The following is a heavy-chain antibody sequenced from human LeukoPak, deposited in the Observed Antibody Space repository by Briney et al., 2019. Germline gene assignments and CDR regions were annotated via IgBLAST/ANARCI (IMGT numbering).Heavy chain of an antibody. V-gene: IGHV3-49*03. CDR3: TRDLSPHSYGPYYFDY. D-gene: IGHD5-18*01. CDR2: IRSKAYGGTT. J-gene: IGHJ4*02. Sequence: GGSLRLSCTASGFTFGDYAMSWFRQAPGKGLEWVGFIRSKAYGGTTEYAASVKGRFTISRDDSKSIAYLQMNSLKTEDTAVYYCTRDLSPHSYGPYYFDYWGQGTLVTVSS. CDR1: GFTFGDYA.